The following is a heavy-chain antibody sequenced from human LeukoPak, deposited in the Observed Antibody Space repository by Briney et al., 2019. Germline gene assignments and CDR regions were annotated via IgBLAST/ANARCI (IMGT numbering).Heavy chain of an antibody. J-gene: IGHJ4*02. CDR3: ATEEFDY. V-gene: IGHV3-30-3*01. CDR2: ISYDGSNK. Sequence: GGSLRLSCAASGFTFSSYAMSWVRQAPGKGLEWVAVISYDGSNKYYADSVKGRFTISRDNSKNTLYLQMNSLRAEDTAVYYCATEEFDYWGQGTLVTVSS. CDR1: GFTFSSYA.